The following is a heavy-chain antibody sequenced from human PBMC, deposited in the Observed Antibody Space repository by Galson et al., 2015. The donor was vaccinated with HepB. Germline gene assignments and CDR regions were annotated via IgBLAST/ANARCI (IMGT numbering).Heavy chain of an antibody. V-gene: IGHV3-49*03. Sequence: SLRLSCAASGFTFGDYAMSWFRQAPGKGLEWVGFIRSKAYGGTTEYAASVKGRFTISRDDSKSIAYLQMNSLKTEDTAVYYCTRDPRSKVVPAAIVFDYWGQGTLVTVSS. J-gene: IGHJ4*02. CDR1: GFTFGDYA. CDR3: TRDPRSKVVPAAIVFDY. CDR2: IRSKAYGGTT. D-gene: IGHD2-2*01.